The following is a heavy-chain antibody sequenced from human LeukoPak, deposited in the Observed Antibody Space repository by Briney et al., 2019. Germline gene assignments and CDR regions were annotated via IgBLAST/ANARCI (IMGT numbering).Heavy chain of an antibody. CDR1: GGSISSGGYY. V-gene: IGHV4-31*03. CDR2: IYYSGST. D-gene: IGHD4-23*01. Sequence: PSQTLSLTYTVSGGSISSGGYYWSWIRQHPGKGLEWIGYIYYSGSTYYNPSLKSRVTISVDTSKNQFSLKLSSVTAADTAVYYCARARYSGNPYYFDYWGQGTLVTVSS. CDR3: ARARYSGNPYYFDY. J-gene: IGHJ4*02.